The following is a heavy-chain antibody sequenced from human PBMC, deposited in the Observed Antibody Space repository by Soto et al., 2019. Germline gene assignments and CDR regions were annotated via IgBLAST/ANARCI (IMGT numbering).Heavy chain of an antibody. J-gene: IGHJ4*02. CDR2: ISGSGGST. V-gene: IGHV3-23*01. D-gene: IGHD3-3*01. CDR1: GFTFSSYA. Sequence: GGSLRLSCAASGFTFSSYAMSWVRQAPGKGLEWVSAISGSGGSTYYADSVKGRFTISRDNSKNTLYLQMNSLRAEDTAVYYCAKDTDPETYYDFWSGLRGGFDYWGQGTLVTVSS. CDR3: AKDTDPETYYDFWSGLRGGFDY.